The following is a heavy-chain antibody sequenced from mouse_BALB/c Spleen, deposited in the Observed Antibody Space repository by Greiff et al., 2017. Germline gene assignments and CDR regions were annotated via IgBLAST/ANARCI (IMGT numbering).Heavy chain of an antibody. V-gene: IGHV1-9*01. D-gene: IGHD1-2*01. Sequence: VQLQQSGAELMKPGASVKISCKATGYTFSSYWIEWVKQRPGHGLEWIGEILPGSGSTNYNEKFKGQATFTADTSSNTAHMQLSSLTSEDSAVYYCASNGYPYAMDYWGQGTSVTVSS. CDR2: ILPGSGST. CDR3: ASNGYPYAMDY. J-gene: IGHJ4*01. CDR1: GYTFSSYW.